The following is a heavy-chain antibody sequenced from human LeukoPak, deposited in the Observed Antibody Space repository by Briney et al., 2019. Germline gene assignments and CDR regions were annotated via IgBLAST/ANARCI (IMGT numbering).Heavy chain of an antibody. CDR3: ARGRPFYYDSSGYYFFDY. J-gene: IGHJ4*02. D-gene: IGHD3-22*01. V-gene: IGHV1-46*01. Sequence: ASVKVSCKASGYTFTSYYMHWVRQAPGQGLEWMGIINPSGGSTSYAQKFQGRVTMARDTSTSTVYMELSSLRSEDTAVYYCARGRPFYYDSSGYYFFDYWGQGTLVTVSS. CDR1: GYTFTSYY. CDR2: INPSGGST.